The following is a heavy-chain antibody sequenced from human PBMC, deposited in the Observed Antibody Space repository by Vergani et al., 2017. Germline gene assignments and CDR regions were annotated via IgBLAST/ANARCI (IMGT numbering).Heavy chain of an antibody. J-gene: IGHJ5*02. V-gene: IGHV3-23*01. CDR1: GFSFSTYA. CDR3: ARGPHIAVAGIDWFDP. D-gene: IGHD6-19*01. Sequence: EVQLLESGGGLVQPGGSLRLSCAASGFSFSTYAMSWVRQAPGKGLEWVSGISGSSGSTYYADSVKGRFTISRDNSKNTLYLQMNSLGAEDTAVYYCARGPHIAVAGIDWFDPWGQGTLVTVSS. CDR2: ISGSSGST.